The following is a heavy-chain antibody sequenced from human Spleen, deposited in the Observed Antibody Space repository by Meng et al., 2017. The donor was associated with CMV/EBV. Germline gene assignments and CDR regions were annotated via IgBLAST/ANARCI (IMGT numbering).Heavy chain of an antibody. V-gene: IGHV3-9*03. CDR2: ISWNSVRK. Sequence: SLKISCAASGFTFDDYAMHWVRQAPGKGLEWVSGISWNSVRKGYADSVKGRFTISRDNAKNSLYLQMNSLRPEDMALYYCTTMRDLIVTLTEGGGDAFDIWGQGTMVTVSS. CDR1: GFTFDDYA. D-gene: IGHD2/OR15-2a*01. CDR3: TTMRDLIVTLTEGGGDAFDI. J-gene: IGHJ3*02.